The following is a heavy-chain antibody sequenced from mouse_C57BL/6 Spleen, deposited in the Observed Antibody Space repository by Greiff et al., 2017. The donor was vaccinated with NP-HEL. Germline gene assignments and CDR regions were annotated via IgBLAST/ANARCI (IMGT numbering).Heavy chain of an antibody. CDR3: YYAMDY. CDR1: GFTFSSYA. Sequence: EVQRVESGGGLVKPGGSLKLSCAASGFTFSSYAMSWVRQTPEKRLEWVATISDGGSYTYYPDNVKGRFTISRDNAKNNLYLQMSHLKSEDTAMYYCYYAMDYWGQGTSVTVSS. CDR2: ISDGGSYT. V-gene: IGHV5-4*01. J-gene: IGHJ4*01.